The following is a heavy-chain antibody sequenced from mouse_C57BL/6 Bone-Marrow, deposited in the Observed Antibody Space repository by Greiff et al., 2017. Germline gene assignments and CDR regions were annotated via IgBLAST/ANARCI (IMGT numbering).Heavy chain of an antibody. Sequence: QVQLQQPGAELVMPGASVKLSCKASGYTFTSYWMHWVKQRPGQGLEWIGEIDPSYSYTNYNQKFKGKATLTVDKSSSTAYMQLSSLTSEDSAVYYWARGGLLYFCYGGQGTTLTVSS. J-gene: IGHJ2*01. V-gene: IGHV1-69*01. CDR1: GYTFTSYW. CDR3: ARGGLLYFCY. D-gene: IGHD1-1*01. CDR2: IDPSYSYT.